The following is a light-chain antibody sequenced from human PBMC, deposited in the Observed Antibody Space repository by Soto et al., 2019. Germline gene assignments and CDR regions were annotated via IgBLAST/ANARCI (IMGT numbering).Light chain of an antibody. CDR3: QQYGGAPAII. J-gene: IGKJ5*01. CDR1: QNLASY. V-gene: IGKV3-11*01. CDR2: DAS. Sequence: ESVLTQSPATLSLSPGERATLSCRASQNLASYLAWYQQKPGQAPRLLIYDASNRATGIPARFSGSGSGKDFTLTISRLEPEEFAVDFCQQYGGAPAIIFGQGTSLKS.